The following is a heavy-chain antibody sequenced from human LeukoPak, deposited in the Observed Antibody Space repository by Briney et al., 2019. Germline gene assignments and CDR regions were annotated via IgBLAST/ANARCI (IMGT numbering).Heavy chain of an antibody. CDR1: GGTFSSYA. CDR3: ARERSGYQLGNWFDP. Sequence: SVKVPCKASGGTFSSYAISWVRQAPGQGLEWMGGIIPIFGTANYAQKFQGRVTITADESTSTAYMELSSLRSEDTAVYYCARERSGYQLGNWFDPWGQGTLVTVSS. V-gene: IGHV1-69*13. CDR2: IIPIFGTA. J-gene: IGHJ5*02. D-gene: IGHD6-6*01.